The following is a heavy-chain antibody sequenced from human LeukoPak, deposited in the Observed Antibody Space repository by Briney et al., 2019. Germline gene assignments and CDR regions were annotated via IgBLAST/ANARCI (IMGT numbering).Heavy chain of an antibody. D-gene: IGHD4-17*01. CDR2: ISDPHSGSET. J-gene: IGHJ4*02. Sequence: PGGSLRLSCAASGFTFSSYTMNWVRQALGQGLEWVSTISDPHSGSETHYADSVRGRFTISRDNSKNTLYLQMNSLGAEDTARYYCARGSSTLTRHLDYWGQGTPVTVSS. CDR1: GFTFSSYT. V-gene: IGHV3-23*01. CDR3: ARGSSTLTRHLDY.